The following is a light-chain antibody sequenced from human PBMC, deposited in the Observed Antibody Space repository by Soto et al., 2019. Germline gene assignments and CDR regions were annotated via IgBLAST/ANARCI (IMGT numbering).Light chain of an antibody. CDR3: QQANSFQLT. CDR2: AAS. Sequence: DIQMTQSPSSVSESVGDRVTITCRASQDINNWLAWYQQKPGKAPKLLIYAASTLQSGVPSRFSGSGSGTDFTLTISSLQPEDFATYSCQQANSFQLTFGGGTRVEIK. CDR1: QDINNW. V-gene: IGKV1-12*01. J-gene: IGKJ4*01.